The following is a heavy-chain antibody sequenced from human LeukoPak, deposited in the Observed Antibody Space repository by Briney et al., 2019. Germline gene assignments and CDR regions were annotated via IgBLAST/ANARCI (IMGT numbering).Heavy chain of an antibody. CDR2: ISESGDVT. CDR3: AKDAPGITIFGVALGY. D-gene: IGHD3-3*01. Sequence: GGSLRLSCVVSGFTFSSYPMSWVRQAPGKGLEWVSVISESGDVTHYADSMKGRFTISRDNTKNTLNLQMNGLRDEDTAIYYCAKDAPGITIFGVALGYWGQGTLVTVSS. V-gene: IGHV3-23*01. CDR1: GFTFSSYP. J-gene: IGHJ4*02.